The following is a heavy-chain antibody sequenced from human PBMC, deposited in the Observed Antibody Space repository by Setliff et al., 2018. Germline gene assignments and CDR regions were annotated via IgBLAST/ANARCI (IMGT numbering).Heavy chain of an antibody. V-gene: IGHV1-2*04. Sequence: GASVKVSCKASGYTFTGYYMHWVRRAPGQGLEWMGWINPNSGGTNYAQKFQGWVTMTRDTSISTAYMELSRLRSDDTAVYYCARDRDSSGYPYYFDYWGQGTLVTVSS. CDR1: GYTFTGYY. J-gene: IGHJ4*02. CDR3: ARDRDSSGYPYYFDY. D-gene: IGHD3-22*01. CDR2: INPNSGGT.